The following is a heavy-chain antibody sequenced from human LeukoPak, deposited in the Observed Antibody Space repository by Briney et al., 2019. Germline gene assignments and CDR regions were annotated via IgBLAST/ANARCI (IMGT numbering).Heavy chain of an antibody. J-gene: IGHJ4*02. CDR2: IYDSGST. CDR3: ARQVGYRGYEVSDY. Sequence: SETRSLTCTVSGGSISSSSYYWGWLRQPPGKGWEGIGSIYDSGSTYNNPTPKCRVTITVDTYKNQFSLKLSSVTAADTAVYYCARQVGYRGYEVSDYWGQGTLVTVSS. V-gene: IGHV4-39*01. CDR1: GGSISSSSYY. D-gene: IGHD5-12*01.